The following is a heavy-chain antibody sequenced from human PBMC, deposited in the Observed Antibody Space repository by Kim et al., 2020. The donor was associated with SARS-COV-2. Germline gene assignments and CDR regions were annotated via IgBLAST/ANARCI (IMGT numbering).Heavy chain of an antibody. CDR3: AKGLGRGPARRQDY. Sequence: GSLRLSCAASGFTFSSYAMSWVRQAPGKGLEWVSAISGSGGSTYYADSVKGRFTISRDNSKNTLYLQMNSLRAEDTAVYYCAKGLGRGPARRQDYWGQGTLVTVSS. V-gene: IGHV3-23*01. J-gene: IGHJ4*02. CDR1: GFTFSSYA. D-gene: IGHD3-16*01. CDR2: ISGSGGST.